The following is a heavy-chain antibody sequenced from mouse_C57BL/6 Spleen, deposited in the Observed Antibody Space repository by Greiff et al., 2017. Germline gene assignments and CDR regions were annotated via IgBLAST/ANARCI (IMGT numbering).Heavy chain of an antibody. J-gene: IGHJ3*01. CDR1: GYTFTSYW. CDR2: IDPNSGGT. Sequence: VQLQQSGAELVKPGASVKLSCKASGYTFTSYWMHWVKQRPGRGLEGIGRIDPNSGGTKYNEKFKSKATLTVYKPSSTAYMQLISLTSEDSAVYYCARDSSGYPFAYWGQGTLVTVSA. D-gene: IGHD3-2*02. V-gene: IGHV1-72*01. CDR3: ARDSSGYPFAY.